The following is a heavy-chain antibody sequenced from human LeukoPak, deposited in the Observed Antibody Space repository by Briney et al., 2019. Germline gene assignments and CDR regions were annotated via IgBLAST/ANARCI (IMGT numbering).Heavy chain of an antibody. CDR2: ISYDGSNK. V-gene: IGHV3-30*03. CDR1: GFTFSSYG. CDR3: AREGEGPIMY. Sequence: PGGSLRLSCAASGFTFSSYGMHWVRQVPGKGLEWVAVISYDGSNKYYADSVKGRFTISRDNSKNTLYLQMNSLRAEDTAVYYCAREGEGPIMYWGQGTLVTVSS. D-gene: IGHD3-16*01. J-gene: IGHJ4*02.